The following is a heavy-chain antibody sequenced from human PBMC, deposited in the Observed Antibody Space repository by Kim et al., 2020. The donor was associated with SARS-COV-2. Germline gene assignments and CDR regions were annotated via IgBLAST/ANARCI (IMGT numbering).Heavy chain of an antibody. D-gene: IGHD5-18*01. CDR1: GGTFSSYA. CDR3: AREAIQLWLRGFDY. CDR2: IIPILGIA. Sequence: SVKVSCKASGGTFSSYAISWVRQAPGQGLEWMGRIIPILGIANYAQKFQGRVTITADKSTSTAYMELSSLRSEDTAVYYCAREAIQLWLRGFDYWGQGTLVTVSS. J-gene: IGHJ4*02. V-gene: IGHV1-69*04.